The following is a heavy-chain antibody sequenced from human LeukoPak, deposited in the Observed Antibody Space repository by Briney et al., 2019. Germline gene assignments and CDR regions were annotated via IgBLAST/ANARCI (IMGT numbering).Heavy chain of an antibody. D-gene: IGHD3-22*01. CDR1: GYSINNGYY. Sequence: SETLSLTCVVSGYSINNGYYWGWIRQTPGKGLEWIGSMYYNRDTYYNPSLSSRVIMSIDTSKNVFSLKLNSVTAADTAVYYCAKTVYYYDSSAYFDVFDIWGQGKMVAVSS. J-gene: IGHJ3*02. CDR2: MYYNRDT. CDR3: AKTVYYYDSSAYFDVFDI. V-gene: IGHV4-38-2*01.